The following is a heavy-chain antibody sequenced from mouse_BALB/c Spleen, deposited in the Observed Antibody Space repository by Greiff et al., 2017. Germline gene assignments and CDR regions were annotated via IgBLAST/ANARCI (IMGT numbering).Heavy chain of an antibody. J-gene: IGHJ3*01. Sequence: VQGVESGPGLVAPSQSLSITCTVSGFSLTSYGVHWVRQPPGKGLEWLGVIWAGGSTNYNSALMSRLSISKDNSKSQVFLKMNSLQTDDTAMYYCAREGLLLRLAYWGQGTLVTVSA. CDR3: AREGLLLRLAY. CDR2: IWAGGST. V-gene: IGHV2-9*02. D-gene: IGHD1-1*01. CDR1: GFSLTSYG.